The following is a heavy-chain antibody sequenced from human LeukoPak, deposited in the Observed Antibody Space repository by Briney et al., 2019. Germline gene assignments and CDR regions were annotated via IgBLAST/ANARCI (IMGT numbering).Heavy chain of an antibody. CDR3: ARVAISGSGSYYTGDAFDI. V-gene: IGHV1-2*02. CDR1: GYTFTGYY. Sequence: ASVKVSCKASGYTFTGYYMHWVRQAPGQGLEWMGWINPNSGGTNYAQKFQGKVTMSRDTSISTASMELSRLRSDDTAVYYCARVAISGSGSYYTGDAFDIWGQGTMVTVSS. J-gene: IGHJ3*02. D-gene: IGHD3-10*01. CDR2: INPNSGGT.